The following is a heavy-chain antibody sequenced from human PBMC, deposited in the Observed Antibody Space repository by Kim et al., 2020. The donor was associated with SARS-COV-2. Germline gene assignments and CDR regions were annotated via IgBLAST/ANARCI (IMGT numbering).Heavy chain of an antibody. V-gene: IGHV6-1*01. CDR3: ARGDWGNYGMDV. J-gene: IGHJ6*02. D-gene: IGHD3-16*01. Sequence: DYAVSVKSRITINPYTSKNQFSLQLNSVTPEDTAVYYCARGDWGNYGMDVWGQGTTVTVSS.